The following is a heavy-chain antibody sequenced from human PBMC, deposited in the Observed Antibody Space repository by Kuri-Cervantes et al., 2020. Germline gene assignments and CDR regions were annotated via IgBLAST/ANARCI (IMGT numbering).Heavy chain of an antibody. Sequence: GGSLRLSCAGSGFIFSSYWMAWVRQTPGKGLEWVSSISGGGGSRTYADSVKGRFTISRDNSKSTLYLQMNSLGAEDTALYYCAKLGDSVDYWGQGTLVTVSS. CDR1: GFIFSSYW. J-gene: IGHJ4*02. V-gene: IGHV3-23*01. D-gene: IGHD3-16*01. CDR3: AKLGDSVDY. CDR2: ISGGGGSR.